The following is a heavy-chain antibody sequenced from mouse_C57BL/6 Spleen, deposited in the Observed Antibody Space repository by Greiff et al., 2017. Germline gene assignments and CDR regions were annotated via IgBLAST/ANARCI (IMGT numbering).Heavy chain of an antibody. CDR3: AGGGAQATGWFAY. CDR1: GYTFTSYW. D-gene: IGHD3-2*02. J-gene: IGHJ3*01. CDR2: IYPGSGST. V-gene: IGHV1-55*01. Sequence: QVQLQQPGAELVKPGASVKMSCKASGYTFTSYWITWVKQRPGQGLEWIGDIYPGSGSTNYNEKFKSKATLTVDTSSSTAYMQLSSLTSEDSAVYYCAGGGAQATGWFAYWGQGTLVTVSA.